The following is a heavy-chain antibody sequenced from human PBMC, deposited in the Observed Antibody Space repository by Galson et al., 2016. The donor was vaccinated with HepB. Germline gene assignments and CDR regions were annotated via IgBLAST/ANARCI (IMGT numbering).Heavy chain of an antibody. J-gene: IGHJ4*02. Sequence: TLSLTCTVSGASISSSDYYWSWIRQSAGKGQEWIGRIYKNGGTNYNPSLRSRVSISLDTSKNQFSLKLNSVTAADTAVYFCAREAVAYDPIFDYWGQGTLVTVSS. CDR1: GASISSSDYY. CDR2: IYKNGGT. D-gene: IGHD4-23*01. CDR3: AREAVAYDPIFDY. V-gene: IGHV4-61*02.